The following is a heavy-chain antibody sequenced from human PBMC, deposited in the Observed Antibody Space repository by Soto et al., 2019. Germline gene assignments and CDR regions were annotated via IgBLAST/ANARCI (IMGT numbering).Heavy chain of an antibody. D-gene: IGHD5-12*01. CDR3: AIQTIVAYQFQH. J-gene: IGHJ1*01. CDR2: INPSGGST. V-gene: IGHV1-46*01. CDR1: GYTFTSYY. Sequence: ASVKVSCKASGYTFTSYYMHWVRQAPGQGLEWMGIINPSGGSTSYAQKFQGRVTMTRDTSTSTVYMELSSLRSEDTAVYYCAIQTIVAYQFQHWGQGTLVTVSS.